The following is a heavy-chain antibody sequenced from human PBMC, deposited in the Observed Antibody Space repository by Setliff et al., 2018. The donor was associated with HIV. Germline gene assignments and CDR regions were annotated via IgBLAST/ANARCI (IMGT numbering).Heavy chain of an antibody. CDR3: ARDKDYYDYSGYYYIYYYMDV. D-gene: IGHD3-22*01. CDR1: GFTFTSYG. J-gene: IGHJ6*03. CDR2: IWYDGSYK. V-gene: IGHV3-33*01. Sequence: PGGSLRLSCAVSGFTFTSYGMHWVRQAPGKGLEWVAVIWYDGSYKYYADSVKGRFTISSDNSKNTLYLQMNSLRAEDTAVYYCARDKDYYDYSGYYYIYYYMDVWGKGTTVTVSS.